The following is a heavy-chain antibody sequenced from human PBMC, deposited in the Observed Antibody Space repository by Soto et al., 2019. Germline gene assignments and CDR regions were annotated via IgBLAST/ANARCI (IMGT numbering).Heavy chain of an antibody. Sequence: QVQLQESGPGLVKPSQTLSLTCTVSGGSISSGGYYWSWIRQHPGKGLEWMGYIYYSGSTYYNPSLKSQVTISVDPSKNQFSLKLSSVTAADTAVYYCARVVGYSSGWYVTLYYFDYWGQGTLVTVSS. V-gene: IGHV4-31*01. CDR2: IYYSGST. D-gene: IGHD6-19*01. CDR1: GGSISSGGYY. CDR3: ARVVGYSSGWYVTLYYFDY. J-gene: IGHJ4*02.